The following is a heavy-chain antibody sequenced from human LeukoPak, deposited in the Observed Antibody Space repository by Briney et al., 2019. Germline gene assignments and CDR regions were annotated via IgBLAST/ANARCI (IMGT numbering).Heavy chain of an antibody. V-gene: IGHV3-66*01. CDR1: GFTVSSNY. Sequence: GGSLRLSCAASGFTVSSNYMSWVRQAPGKGLEWVSVIYSGGSTYYADSVKGRFTISRDNSKNTLYLQMNSLRAEDTAVYYCARGGGGAGLRFLEWLLSPLDYWGQGTLVTVSS. CDR2: IYSGGST. J-gene: IGHJ4*02. D-gene: IGHD3-3*01. CDR3: ARGGGGAGLRFLEWLLSPLDY.